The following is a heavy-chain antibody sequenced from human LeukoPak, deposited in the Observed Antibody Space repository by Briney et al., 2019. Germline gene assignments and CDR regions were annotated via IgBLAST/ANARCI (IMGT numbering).Heavy chain of an antibody. D-gene: IGHD6-13*01. Sequence: VASVTVSCKASGYTFTGYYMHWVRQAPGQGLEWMGWINPNSGGTNYAQKFQGRVTMTRDTSISTAYMELSRLRSDDTAVYYCARLAAARPYDYWGQGTLVTVSS. V-gene: IGHV1-2*02. CDR2: INPNSGGT. CDR3: ARLAAARPYDY. J-gene: IGHJ4*02. CDR1: GYTFTGYY.